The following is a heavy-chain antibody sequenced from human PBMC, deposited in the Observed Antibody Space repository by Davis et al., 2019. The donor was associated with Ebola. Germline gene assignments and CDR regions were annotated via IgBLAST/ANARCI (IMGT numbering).Heavy chain of an antibody. CDR3: ARGGAQTYNYGAGTYSFVYYFDY. CDR1: GGSISSYS. Sequence: GSLRLSCSVSGGSISSYSWSWIRQPPGKGLEWIGYIYYSGSTNYNPSLKSRVTISADTSKNQFSLKLSSVTAADTAVYYCARGGAQTYNYGAGTYSFVYYFDYWGQGTLVTVPS. D-gene: IGHD3-10*01. CDR2: IYYSGST. V-gene: IGHV4-59*01. J-gene: IGHJ4*02.